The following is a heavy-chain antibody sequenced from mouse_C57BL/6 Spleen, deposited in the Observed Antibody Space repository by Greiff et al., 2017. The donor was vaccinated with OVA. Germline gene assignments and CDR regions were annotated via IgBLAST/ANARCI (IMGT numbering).Heavy chain of an antibody. V-gene: IGHV1-9*01. CDR2: ILPGSGST. CDR1: GYTFTGYW. D-gene: IGHD2-4*01. CDR3: ARRPMITTLYYAMDY. J-gene: IGHJ4*01. Sequence: QVQLKQSGAELMKPGASVKLSCKATGYTFTGYWIEWVKQRPGHGLEWIGEILPGSGSTNYHEKFKGKATFTADTSSNTAYMRLSSLTTEDSAIYDCARRPMITTLYYAMDYWGQGTSVTVSS.